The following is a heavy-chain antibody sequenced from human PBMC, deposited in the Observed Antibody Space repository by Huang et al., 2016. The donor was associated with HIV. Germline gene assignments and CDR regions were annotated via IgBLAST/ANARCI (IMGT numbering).Heavy chain of an antibody. CDR3: AKDRVAGTGHCFDP. D-gene: IGHD6-19*01. CDR1: GFSFSSYT. Sequence: EVKLLESGGGLVQPGGSLRLSCAASGFSFSSYTMPWVRQAPGKVLEWVSSIRGSDNTTFYADSVKGRFTISRDNSKNTLYLQMKSLRVDDTAVYYCAKDRVAGTGHCFDPWGQGTLVTVSS. CDR2: IRGSDNTT. J-gene: IGHJ5*02. V-gene: IGHV3-23*01.